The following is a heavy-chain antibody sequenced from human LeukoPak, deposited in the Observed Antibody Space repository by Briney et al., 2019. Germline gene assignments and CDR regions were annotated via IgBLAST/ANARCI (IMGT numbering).Heavy chain of an antibody. Sequence: PGRPLRLSCTASRFTFGAYGRIWLREAPGKALEGVGFFRCKAYHGTTEYPASVKGRFTISRADSKSNAYLQMNSLKTEDTAVYYCTRSLTPSPPGIAVAEPEETLVGEFGPNDYWGQGTLVTVSS. CDR2: FRCKAYHGTT. J-gene: IGHJ4*02. CDR1: RFTFGAYG. CDR3: TRSLTPSPPGIAVAEPEETLVGEFGPNDY. V-gene: IGHV3-49*03. D-gene: IGHD6-19*01.